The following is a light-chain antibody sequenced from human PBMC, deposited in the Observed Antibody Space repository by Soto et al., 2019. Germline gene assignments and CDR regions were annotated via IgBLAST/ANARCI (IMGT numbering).Light chain of an antibody. J-gene: IGKJ4*01. CDR3: QQYHSWPPLT. CDR2: GAS. CDR1: QSININ. V-gene: IGKV3D-15*01. Sequence: EVLMTQSPATLSVSPGERVTLSCRASQSININLAWYQQKPGQAPRVLIYGASSRASGIPDRFSGSGSVTDFNLTISRLEHDDFVFNYCQQYHSWPPLTFGGGTRVEIK.